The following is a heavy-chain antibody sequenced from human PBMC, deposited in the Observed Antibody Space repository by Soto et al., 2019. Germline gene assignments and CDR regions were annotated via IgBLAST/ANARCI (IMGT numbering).Heavy chain of an antibody. D-gene: IGHD3-3*01. J-gene: IGHJ6*02. V-gene: IGHV4-34*01. CDR2: INHSGST. CDR3: ATLPVPNSDFWSGFHYYYGMDV. CDR1: GGSFSGYY. Sequence: PSETLSLTCAAYGGSFSGYYWSWIRQPPGKGLEWIGEINHSGSTNYNPSLKSRVTISVDTSKNQFSLKLSSVTAADTAVYYCATLPVPNSDFWSGFHYYYGMDVWGQGTTVTVSS.